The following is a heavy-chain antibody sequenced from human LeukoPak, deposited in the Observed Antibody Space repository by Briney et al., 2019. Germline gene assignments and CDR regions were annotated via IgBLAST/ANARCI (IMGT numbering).Heavy chain of an antibody. CDR3: ARDKGDILTGNNWFDP. D-gene: IGHD3-9*01. V-gene: IGHV1-18*01. CDR2: ISAYNGNT. CDR1: GYTFTSYG. J-gene: IGHJ5*02. Sequence: ASVKVSCKASGYTFTSYGISWVRQAPGQGLEWMGWISAYNGNTNYAQKLQGRVTMTTDTSTSTAYMELRSLRSDDTAVYYCARDKGDILTGNNWFDPWGQGTLVTVSS.